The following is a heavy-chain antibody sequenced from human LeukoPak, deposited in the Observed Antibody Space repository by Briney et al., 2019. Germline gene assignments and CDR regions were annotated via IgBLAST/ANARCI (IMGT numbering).Heavy chain of an antibody. Sequence: PGGSLRLSCSASGFTFSSYAMHWVRQAPGKGLEYVSAISCNGGSTYYADSVKGRFTISRDNSKNTLYLQMSSLRAEDTAVYYCVKDIVVDPPYRSRLGYRYFELWCRGTLVTVSS. J-gene: IGHJ2*01. CDR2: ISCNGGST. D-gene: IGHD2-21*01. V-gene: IGHV3-64D*06. CDR1: GFTFSSYA. CDR3: VKDIVVDPPYRSRLGYRYFEL.